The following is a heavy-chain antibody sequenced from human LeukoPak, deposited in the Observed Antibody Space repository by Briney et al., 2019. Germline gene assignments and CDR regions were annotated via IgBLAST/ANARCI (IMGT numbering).Heavy chain of an antibody. Sequence: ASVKVSFKASGYTLTTYGISWVRQAPGQGLEWMGWISAYNGNTNYAQKLQGRVTMTTDTSTSTAYMELRSLTSDDTAVYYCARAKYDSSGYYWFDPWGQGTLVTVSS. J-gene: IGHJ5*01. V-gene: IGHV1-18*01. CDR1: GYTLTTYG. CDR3: ARAKYDSSGYYWFDP. D-gene: IGHD3-22*01. CDR2: ISAYNGNT.